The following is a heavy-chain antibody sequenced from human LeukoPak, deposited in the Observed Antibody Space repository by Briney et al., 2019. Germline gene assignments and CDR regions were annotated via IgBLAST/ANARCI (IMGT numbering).Heavy chain of an antibody. CDR3: ARGSDFVWGSYRPYFDY. CDR2: ISGSTSYI. D-gene: IGHD3-16*02. Sequence: GGSLRLSCVASAFTFRTYSMHWVRQAPGKGLEWVSSISGSTSYIYYADSVRGRFTISRDNAKNSLHLQMNSLRAEDTAVYYCARGSDFVWGSYRPYFDYWGQGTLVTVSS. J-gene: IGHJ4*02. V-gene: IGHV3-21*01. CDR1: AFTFRTYS.